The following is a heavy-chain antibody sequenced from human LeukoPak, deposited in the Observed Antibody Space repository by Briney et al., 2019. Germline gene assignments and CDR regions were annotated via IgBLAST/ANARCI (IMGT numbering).Heavy chain of an antibody. J-gene: IGHJ4*02. CDR1: GFTFSSYE. D-gene: IGHD5/OR15-5a*01. V-gene: IGHV3-48*03. Sequence: GGSLRLSCAASGFTFSSYEMNWVRQAPGKGLEWVSYISSSGSSIYYADSVEGRFTISRDNAKNSVYLQMNSLRAVDTAVYYCARVYDGFDYWGQGTLVTVSS. CDR2: ISSSGSSI. CDR3: ARVYDGFDY.